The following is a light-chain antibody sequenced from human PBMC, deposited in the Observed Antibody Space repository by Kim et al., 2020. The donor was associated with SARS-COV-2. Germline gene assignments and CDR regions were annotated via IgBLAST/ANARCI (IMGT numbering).Light chain of an antibody. J-gene: IGKJ4*01. CDR2: DAS. CDR1: RDISKN. Sequence: ASGGDRVNITCQASRDISKNLNWYQQKPGKAPKVLIYDASNVQTGVPSRFSGSGSGTDFTLVITSLQPEDVATYYCQQFDNLSLSFGGGTKVDIK. V-gene: IGKV1-33*01. CDR3: QQFDNLSLS.